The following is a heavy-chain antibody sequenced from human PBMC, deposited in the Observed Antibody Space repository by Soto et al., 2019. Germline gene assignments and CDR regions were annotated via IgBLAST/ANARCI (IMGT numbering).Heavy chain of an antibody. J-gene: IGHJ4*02. CDR2: IWYDGSNK. CDR1: GFTFSSYG. CDR3: AKGGYYDSSGYFPYYFDY. D-gene: IGHD3-22*01. V-gene: IGHV3-33*06. Sequence: PGGSLRLSCAASGFTFSSYGMHWVRQAPGKGLEWVAVIWYDGSNKYYADSVKGRFTISRDNSKNTLYLQMNSLRAEDTAVYYCAKGGYYDSSGYFPYYFDYWGQGTLVTVSS.